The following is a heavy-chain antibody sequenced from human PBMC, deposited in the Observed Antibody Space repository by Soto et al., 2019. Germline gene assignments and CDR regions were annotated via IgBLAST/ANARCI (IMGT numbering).Heavy chain of an antibody. CDR2: INPNSGGT. D-gene: IGHD1-7*01. Sequence: VKVSCKASGYTFTGYYMHWVRQAPGQGLEWMGWINPNSGGTNYAQKFQGWVTMTRDTSISTAYMELSRLRSDDTAVYYCARDNWNSDYYYYYGMDVWGQGTKVTVSS. V-gene: IGHV1-2*04. CDR3: ARDNWNSDYYYYYGMDV. J-gene: IGHJ6*02. CDR1: GYTFTGYY.